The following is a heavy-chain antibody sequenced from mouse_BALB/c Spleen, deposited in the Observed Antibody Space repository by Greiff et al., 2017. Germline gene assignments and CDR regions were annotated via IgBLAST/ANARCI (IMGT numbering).Heavy chain of an antibody. Sequence: EVQLKESGPSLVKPSQTLSLTCSVTGDSITGGYWNWIRKFPGNKLEYMGYISYSGSTYYNPSLKSRISITRDTSKNQYYLQLNSVTTEDTATYYCARDDGYYAMDYWGQGTSVTVSS. V-gene: IGHV3-8*02. CDR3: ARDDGYYAMDY. J-gene: IGHJ4*01. D-gene: IGHD2-3*01. CDR1: GDSITGGY. CDR2: ISYSGST.